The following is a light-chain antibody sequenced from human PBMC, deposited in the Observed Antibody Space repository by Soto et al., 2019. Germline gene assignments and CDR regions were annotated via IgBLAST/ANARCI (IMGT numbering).Light chain of an antibody. CDR1: QSISSW. V-gene: IGKV1-5*01. J-gene: IGKJ1*01. Sequence: DIQITQSPSTPSASVGDRVTLTCRASQSISSWLAWYQQKPGKAPKFLIYDASNLESGVPSRFSGSGSGTEFTLTISSLQPDDFATYYCQQYNSYPWTFGQGTKVDIK. CDR2: DAS. CDR3: QQYNSYPWT.